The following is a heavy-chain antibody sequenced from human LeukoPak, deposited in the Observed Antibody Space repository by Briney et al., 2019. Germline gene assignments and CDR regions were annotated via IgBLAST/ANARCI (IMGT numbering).Heavy chain of an antibody. Sequence: ASVKVSCKASGYTFTGYYIHWVRQATGQRLEWMGWINPNSGGIKYAQKFQGRVTMTRDTSISTAYMELSRLRSDDTAVYYCGRDRAFAGTAPDAFDIWGQGTMVTVSS. D-gene: IGHD6-19*01. CDR2: INPNSGGI. V-gene: IGHV1-2*02. CDR3: GRDRAFAGTAPDAFDI. CDR1: GYTFTGYY. J-gene: IGHJ3*02.